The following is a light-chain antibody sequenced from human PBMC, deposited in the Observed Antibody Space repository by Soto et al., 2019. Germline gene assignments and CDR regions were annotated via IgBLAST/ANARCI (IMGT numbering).Light chain of an antibody. CDR3: QQYGRSPFT. CDR2: GAS. Sequence: EIVLTQSPGPLSLSPGERATLSCRASQSVSSNNLAWYQQRPGQAPRVVIYGASTRATGIPERFSGSGSGTDFTLTISSLEPEDFAVYYCQQYGRSPFTFGPGTKVDIK. CDR1: QSVSSNN. V-gene: IGKV3-20*01. J-gene: IGKJ3*01.